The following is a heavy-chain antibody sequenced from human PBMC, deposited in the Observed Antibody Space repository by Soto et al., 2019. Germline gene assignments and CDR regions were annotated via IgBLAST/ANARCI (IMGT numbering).Heavy chain of an antibody. Sequence: SETLSLTCTVSGGSISSGDYYWSWIRQPPGKGLEWIGYIYYSGNTYYNPSLKSRLTISVDRSQNQFSLMLSSVTAADTAVYYCARLRSGSSRYYYYGMDVWGQGTTVTVS. D-gene: IGHD1-26*01. CDR1: GGSISSGDYY. J-gene: IGHJ6*02. CDR2: IYYSGNT. CDR3: ARLRSGSSRYYYYGMDV. V-gene: IGHV4-30-4*01.